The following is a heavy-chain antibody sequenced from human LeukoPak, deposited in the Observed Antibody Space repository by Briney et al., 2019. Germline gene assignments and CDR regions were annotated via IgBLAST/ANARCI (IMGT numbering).Heavy chain of an antibody. D-gene: IGHD7-27*01. CDR1: GFTFSNAW. Sequence: GGSLRLSCAASGFTFSNAWLIWVRQAPGKGLEWVGRIKSKTYGATTDYAAPVKGRFTISRDDSKNILYLQMNSLKTEDTGVYYCTTWGGLTGDYYFDYWGQGTLVTVSS. CDR3: TTWGGLTGDYYFDY. V-gene: IGHV3-15*01. J-gene: IGHJ4*02. CDR2: IKSKTYGATT.